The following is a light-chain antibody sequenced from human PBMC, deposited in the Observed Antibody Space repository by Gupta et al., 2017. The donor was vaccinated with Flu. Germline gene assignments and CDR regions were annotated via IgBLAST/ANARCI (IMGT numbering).Light chain of an antibody. Sequence: DITMTQSPSSLSASVGDRVTITCQASQDISNYLNWYQQKPGKAPKLLIYDASNLETGVPSRFSGSGSGTDFTLTISSLQPEDIATYYCQQCDKIPRTFGQGTKVEIK. CDR2: DAS. CDR3: QQCDKIPRT. V-gene: IGKV1-33*01. J-gene: IGKJ1*01. CDR1: QDISNY.